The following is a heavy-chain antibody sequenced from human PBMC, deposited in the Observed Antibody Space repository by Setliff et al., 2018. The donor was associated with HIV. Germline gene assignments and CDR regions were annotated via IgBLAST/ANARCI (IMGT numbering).Heavy chain of an antibody. CDR1: GFTFSNYD. CDR2: IGTAGDT. CDR3: AQITVMGY. D-gene: IGHD4-4*01. J-gene: IGHJ4*02. V-gene: IGHV3-13*01. Sequence: LSLSCAASGFTFSNYDIHWVRQSTDTGLQWVSVIGTAGDTYYVESVRGRFTISRDNAKNSLYLQMNSLRAEDTAVYYCAQITVMGYWGQGTLVTVSS.